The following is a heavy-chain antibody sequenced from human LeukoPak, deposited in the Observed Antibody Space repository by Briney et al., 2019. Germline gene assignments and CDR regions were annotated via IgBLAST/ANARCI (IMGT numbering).Heavy chain of an antibody. CDR3: ARHTWQWLPFDD. V-gene: IGHV4-39*01. CDR2: ISYSGDT. D-gene: IGHD5-12*01. Sequence: SETLSLTCTVSNDSISSTTYYWGWIRQPPGRGLEWIGSISYSGDTYYNPSLKSRVTMSVDTSKNQFSLKLTSVTAADTAIYYCARHTWQWLPFDDWGQGTQVTISS. CDR1: NDSISSTTYY. J-gene: IGHJ4*02.